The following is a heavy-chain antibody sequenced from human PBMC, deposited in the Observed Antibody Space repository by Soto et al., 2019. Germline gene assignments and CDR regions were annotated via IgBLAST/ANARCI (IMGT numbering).Heavy chain of an antibody. CDR3: ARIQLGYDAFDI. J-gene: IGHJ3*02. V-gene: IGHV3-21*01. CDR1: GFTFSSYA. CDR2: ISSSSSYI. D-gene: IGHD6-6*01. Sequence: GGSLRLSCAASGFTFSSYAMHWVRQAPGKGLEWVSSISSSSSYIYYADSVKGRFTISRDNAKNSLYLQMNSLRAEDTAVNYCARIQLGYDAFDIWGQGTMVTVSS.